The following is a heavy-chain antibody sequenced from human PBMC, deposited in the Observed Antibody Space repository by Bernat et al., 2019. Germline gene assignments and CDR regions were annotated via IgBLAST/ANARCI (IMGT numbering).Heavy chain of an antibody. D-gene: IGHD1-20*01. CDR2: ISSSGSTI. CDR1: GFTFSSYE. CDR3: ARGVLESLTPLHYYYYGMDV. Sequence: EVQLVESGGGLVQPGGSLRLSCAASGFTFSSYEMNWVRQAPGKGLEWVSYISSSGSTIYYADSVKGRFTISRDNAKNSLYLQMNSLRAEDTAVYYCARGVLESLTPLHYYYYGMDVWGQGTTVTVSS. J-gene: IGHJ6*02. V-gene: IGHV3-48*03.